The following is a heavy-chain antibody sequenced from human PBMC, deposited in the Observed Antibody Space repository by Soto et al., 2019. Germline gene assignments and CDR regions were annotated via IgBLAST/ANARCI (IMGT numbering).Heavy chain of an antibody. Sequence: PSETLSLTCTVSGGSISSYYWSWIRQPPGKGLEWIGYIYYSGSTNYNPSLKSRVTISVDTSKNQFSLKLSSVTAADTAVYYCAREGLYCGFDCYHFDIWGQCTMVTVSS. CDR2: IYYSGST. V-gene: IGHV4-59*01. J-gene: IGHJ3*02. D-gene: IGHD2-21*02. CDR3: AREGLYCGFDCYHFDI. CDR1: GGSISSYY.